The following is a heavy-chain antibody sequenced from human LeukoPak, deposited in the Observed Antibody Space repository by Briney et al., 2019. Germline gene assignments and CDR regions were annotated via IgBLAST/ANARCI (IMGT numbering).Heavy chain of an antibody. D-gene: IGHD6-19*01. CDR3: AREGAVAGYYYFDY. Sequence: ASVKVSCKASGYTFTSYYMHWVRQATGQGLEWMGWMNPNSGNTGYAQKFQGRVTMTRNTSISTAYMELSSLRSEDTAVYYCAREGAVAGYYYFDYWGQGTLVTVSS. J-gene: IGHJ4*02. V-gene: IGHV1-8*02. CDR1: GYTFTSYY. CDR2: MNPNSGNT.